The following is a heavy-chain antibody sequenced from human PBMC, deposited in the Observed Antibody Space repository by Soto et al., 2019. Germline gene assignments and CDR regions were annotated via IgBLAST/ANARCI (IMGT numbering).Heavy chain of an antibody. J-gene: IGHJ5*02. D-gene: IGHD2-15*01. CDR1: GGSISSDTYS. Sequence: QLQLQESGSGLVKPSQTLSLTCAVSGGSISSDTYSWSWIRQPPGKGLEWVGYIHHSGNTYFNPSPKSRVTISVDRSKNQLSLKLTSVTAADTAVYYCARTMLLGWFDPWGQGTLVTVSS. V-gene: IGHV4-30-2*01. CDR2: IHHSGNT. CDR3: ARTMLLGWFDP.